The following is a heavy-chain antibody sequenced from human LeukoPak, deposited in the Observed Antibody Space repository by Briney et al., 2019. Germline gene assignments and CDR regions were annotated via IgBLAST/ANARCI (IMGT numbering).Heavy chain of an antibody. CDR1: GFTFSSYA. CDR3: ARVTGYGDYVGALDY. J-gene: IGHJ4*02. CDR2: IYYSGST. V-gene: IGHV4-39*01. D-gene: IGHD4-17*01. Sequence: GSLRLSCAASGFTFSSYAMSWVRQPPGKGLEWIGSIYYSGSTYYNPSLKSRVTISVDTSKNQFSLKLSSVTAADTAVYYCARVTGYGDYVGALDYWGQGTLVTVSS.